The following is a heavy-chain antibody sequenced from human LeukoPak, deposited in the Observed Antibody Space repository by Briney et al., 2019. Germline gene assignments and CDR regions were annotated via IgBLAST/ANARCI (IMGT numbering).Heavy chain of an antibody. CDR1: GGTFSSYA. J-gene: IGHJ6*02. V-gene: IGHV1-69*13. CDR3: ARSFYCSGGSCYLLGYYYGMDV. D-gene: IGHD2-15*01. CDR2: IIPIFGTA. Sequence: SVKVSCKASGGTFSSYAISWVRQAPGQGLEWMGGIIPIFGTANYAQKFQGRVTITADESTSTAYMELSSLRSEDTAVYYCARSFYCSGGSCYLLGYYYGMDVWGQGTTVTVSS.